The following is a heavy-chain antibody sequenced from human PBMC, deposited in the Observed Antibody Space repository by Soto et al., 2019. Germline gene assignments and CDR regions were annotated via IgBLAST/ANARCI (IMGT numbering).Heavy chain of an antibody. CDR3: TRLATVTHPNYYYYGMDV. CDR1: GYTFTRSG. Sequence: ASVKVSCKASGYTFTRSGISWVRQAPGQGLEWMGWISTYNGDTNYAQTFQGRVTMTTDTSTSTVHMEVRSLRSDDTAVYYCTRLATVTHPNYYYYGMDVWGQGTTVTVSS. V-gene: IGHV1-18*01. D-gene: IGHD4-17*01. J-gene: IGHJ6*02. CDR2: ISTYNGDT.